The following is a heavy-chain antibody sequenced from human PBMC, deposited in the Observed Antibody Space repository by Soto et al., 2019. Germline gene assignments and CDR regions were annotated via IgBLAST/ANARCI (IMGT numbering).Heavy chain of an antibody. V-gene: IGHV1-18*01. D-gene: IGHD4-17*01. CDR2: ISAYNGNT. CDR1: GYTFTSYG. Sequence: GASVKVSCEASGYTFTSYGITWVRQSPGQGLEWMGWISAYNGNTNYAQKLQGRVTMTTDTSTSTAYMELRSLRSDDTAVYYCARRDPVYGDYVPRYWGQGTLVTVSS. J-gene: IGHJ4*02. CDR3: ARRDPVYGDYVPRY.